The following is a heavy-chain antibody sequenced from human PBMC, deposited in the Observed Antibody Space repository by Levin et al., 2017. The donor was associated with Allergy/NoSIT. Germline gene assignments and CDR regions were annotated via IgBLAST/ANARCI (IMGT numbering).Heavy chain of an antibody. CDR3: ARGHNVPKALALPVAVAGPPFYF. CDR2: IDPSGGDT. CDR1: GYTFSTFY. D-gene: IGHD6-19*01. V-gene: IGHV1-46*01. Sequence: VASVKVSCKASGYTFSTFYMHWLRQAPGQGLEWVGTIDPSGGDTGYAQKFQGRVIMTRDTSTSTVYMEMSSLRSEDTAVYYCARGHNVPKALALPVAVAGPPFYFWGQGILVTVSS. J-gene: IGHJ4*02.